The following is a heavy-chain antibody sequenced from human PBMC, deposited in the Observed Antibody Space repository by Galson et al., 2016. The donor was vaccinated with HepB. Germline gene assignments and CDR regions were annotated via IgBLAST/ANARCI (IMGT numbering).Heavy chain of an antibody. CDR2: LSRTSTYM. J-gene: IGHJ3*02. D-gene: IGHD6-13*01. V-gene: IGHV3-21*04. Sequence: SLRLSCAASGFTFSSYSMNWVRQAPGRGLQGVSSLSRTSTYMYYADSVKGRFTISRDTAKNSHSLQMNSLRAADTAVYYCARDPGIAASNRVGENAFDIWGQGTMVTVS. CDR3: ARDPGIAASNRVGENAFDI. CDR1: GFTFSSYS.